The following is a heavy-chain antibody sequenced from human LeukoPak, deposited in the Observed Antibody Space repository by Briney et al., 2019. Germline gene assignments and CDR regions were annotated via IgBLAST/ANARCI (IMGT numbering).Heavy chain of an antibody. Sequence: SVEVSCKASGYTFTSYGISWVRQAPGQGLEWMGWISAYNGNTNYAQKLQGRVTMTTDTSTSTAYMELRSLRSDDTAVYYCAVGATSAHYFDYWGQGTLVTVSS. V-gene: IGHV1-18*01. CDR2: ISAYNGNT. CDR1: GYTFTSYG. D-gene: IGHD1-26*01. J-gene: IGHJ4*02. CDR3: AVGATSAHYFDY.